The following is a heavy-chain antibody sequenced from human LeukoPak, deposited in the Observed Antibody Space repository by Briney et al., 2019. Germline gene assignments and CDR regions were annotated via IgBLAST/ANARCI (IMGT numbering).Heavy chain of an antibody. D-gene: IGHD2-8*02. V-gene: IGHV3-23*01. Sequence: GGSLRLSCAASGFTFSSYAMSWVRQAPGKGLEWVSAISGSGGSTYYADSVKGRFTISRDNVDNVVYLEMNGLRAEDTATYYCARVAVSGPTGWFDSWGQGTLVIVSS. CDR1: GFTFSSYA. CDR3: ARVAVSGPTGWFDS. CDR2: ISGSGGST. J-gene: IGHJ5*01.